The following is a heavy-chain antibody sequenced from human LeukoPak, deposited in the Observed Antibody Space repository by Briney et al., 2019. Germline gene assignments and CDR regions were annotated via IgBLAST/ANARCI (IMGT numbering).Heavy chain of an antibody. J-gene: IGHJ4*02. CDR1: GYTFTGYY. D-gene: IGHD3-9*01. Sequence: ASVKVSCKASGYTFTGYYMHWVRQAPGQGLEWMGRINPNSGGTNYAQKFQGRVTMTRDTSISTAYMELSRLRSDDTAVYYCARGSRYYDILIGRDYWGQGTLVTVSS. CDR2: INPNSGGT. V-gene: IGHV1-2*06. CDR3: ARGSRYYDILIGRDY.